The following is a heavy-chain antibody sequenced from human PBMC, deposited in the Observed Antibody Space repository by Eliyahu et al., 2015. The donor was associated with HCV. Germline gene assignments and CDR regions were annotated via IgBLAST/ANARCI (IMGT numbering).Heavy chain of an antibody. D-gene: IGHD6-6*01. CDR1: GYTLTXLS. CDR3: ATWGGLEYSSSGSIDY. J-gene: IGHJ4*02. Sequence: QVQLVQSGAEVKKPGASVXVSCKVSGYTLTXLSMHXVRQAPGKGLEWMGGFDPEDGETIYAQKFQGRVTMTEDTSTDTAYMELSSLRSEDTAVYYCATWGGLEYSSSGSIDYWGQGTLVTVSS. CDR2: FDPEDGET. V-gene: IGHV1-24*01.